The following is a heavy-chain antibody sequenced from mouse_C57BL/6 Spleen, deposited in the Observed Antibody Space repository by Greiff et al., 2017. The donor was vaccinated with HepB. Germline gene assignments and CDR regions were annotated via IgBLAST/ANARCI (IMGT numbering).Heavy chain of an antibody. J-gene: IGHJ2*01. V-gene: IGHV1-52*01. CDR1: GYTFTSYW. CDR2: IDPSDSET. Sequence: QVQLQQPGAELVRPGSSVKLSCKASGYTFTSYWMHWVKQRPIQGLEWIGNIDPSDSETHYNQKFKDKATLTVDKSSSTAYMQLSSLTSEDSAVYYCAREGGNYYGSPYYFDYWGQGTTLTVSS. D-gene: IGHD1-1*01. CDR3: AREGGNYYGSPYYFDY.